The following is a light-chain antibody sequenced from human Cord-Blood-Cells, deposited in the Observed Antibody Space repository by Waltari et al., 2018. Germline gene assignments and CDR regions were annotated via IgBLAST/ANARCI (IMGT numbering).Light chain of an antibody. J-gene: IGKJ2*01. CDR1: QSVSRN. CDR2: GAS. CDR3: KQYNNWSPVYI. V-gene: IGKV3-15*01. Sequence: EIVMTQSPATLSVSPGDRATPSCKASQSVSRNLAWYQQKPGQAPRLLIHGASTRATGIPAKFSCSGSGTEFTLTIISLQSEDFAVYYCKQYNNWSPVYIFVQGTKLETK.